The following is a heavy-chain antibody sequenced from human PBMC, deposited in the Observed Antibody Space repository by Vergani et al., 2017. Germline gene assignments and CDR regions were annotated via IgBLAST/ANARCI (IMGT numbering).Heavy chain of an antibody. Sequence: QVQLQESGPGLVKPSETLSLTCTVSGGSISSYYWSWIRQPPGKGLEWIGYIYYSGSTNYNPALKSRVTISVDTAENQFSLKLSSVTAADTAVYYCARGADGGSYFVYYCYGMDVWGQGTTVTVSS. CDR1: GGSISSYY. D-gene: IGHD1-26*01. CDR2: IYYSGST. CDR3: ARGADGGSYFVYYCYGMDV. J-gene: IGHJ6*02. V-gene: IGHV4-59*08.